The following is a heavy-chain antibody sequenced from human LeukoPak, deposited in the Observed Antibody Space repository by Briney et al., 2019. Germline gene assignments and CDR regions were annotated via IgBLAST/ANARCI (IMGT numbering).Heavy chain of an antibody. D-gene: IGHD6-13*01. J-gene: IGHJ6*03. CDR3: ARSIAAAGYLHYYYYYMDV. CDR2: ISSSGSTI. Sequence: IPGVSLRLSCAAPGFTFSDYYMSWIRQDPGKGLEWVSYISSSGSTIYYADSVKGRFTISRDNAKNSLYLQMNSLRAEDTAVYYCARSIAAAGYLHYYYYYMDVWGKGTTVTVSS. CDR1: GFTFSDYY. V-gene: IGHV3-11*01.